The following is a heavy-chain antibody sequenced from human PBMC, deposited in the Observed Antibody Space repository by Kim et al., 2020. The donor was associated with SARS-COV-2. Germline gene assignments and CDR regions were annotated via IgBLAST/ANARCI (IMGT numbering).Heavy chain of an antibody. CDR1: SDSISSYY. CDR3: ARSEGRGSWHQFDY. D-gene: IGHD6-13*01. CDR2: IYYGGST. Sequence: SETLSLTCTVSSDSISSYYWSWIRHLPGKGLEWIGYIYYGGSTVYNPSLNSRVIISWDTSKNQFSLEVTFVTDADTAVYYCARSEGRGSWHQFDYWGQGILVTVSS. J-gene: IGHJ4*02. V-gene: IGHV4-59*01.